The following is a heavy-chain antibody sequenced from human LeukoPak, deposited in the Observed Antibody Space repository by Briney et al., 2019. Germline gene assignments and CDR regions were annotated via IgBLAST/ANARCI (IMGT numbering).Heavy chain of an antibody. D-gene: IGHD1-26*01. V-gene: IGHV4-4*07. CDR1: GGSISSYY. CDR2: IYTSGST. Sequence: SETLSLTCTVSGGSISSYYWSWIRQPAGKGLEWIGRIYTSGSTNYNPSLKSRATMSVDTSKNQFSLKLSSVTAADTAVYYCATNSGSYWAFDYWGQGTLVTVSS. CDR3: ATNSGSYWAFDY. J-gene: IGHJ4*02.